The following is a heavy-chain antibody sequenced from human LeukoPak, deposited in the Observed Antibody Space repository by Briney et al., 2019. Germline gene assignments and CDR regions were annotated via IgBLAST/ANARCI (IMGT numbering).Heavy chain of an antibody. V-gene: IGHV3-21*01. J-gene: IGHJ4*02. CDR3: ARDVDTAMVHLDY. CDR1: GFTFSSYS. CDR2: ISSSSSYI. D-gene: IGHD5-18*01. Sequence: GGSLRLSCAASGFTFSSYSMNWVRQAPGKGLEWVSSISSSSSYIYYADSVKGRFTISRDNAKNSLYLQMNSLRAEDTAVYYCARDVDTAMVHLDYWGQGTLVTVSS.